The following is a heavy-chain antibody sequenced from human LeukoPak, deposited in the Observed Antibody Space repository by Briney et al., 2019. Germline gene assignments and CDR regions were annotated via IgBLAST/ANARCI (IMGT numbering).Heavy chain of an antibody. D-gene: IGHD6-6*01. CDR1: GGSMSPYH. V-gene: IGHV4-59*08. CDR2: IYYSGST. Sequence: SETLSLTCTVSGGSMSPYHWGWIRQPPGKGLEWTGYIYYSGSTNYNPSLKSRVTISVDTSKNQFSLKLSSVTAADTAVYYCARSEYSSSRTPYYYYGMDVWGQGTTVTVSS. J-gene: IGHJ6*02. CDR3: ARSEYSSSRTPYYYYGMDV.